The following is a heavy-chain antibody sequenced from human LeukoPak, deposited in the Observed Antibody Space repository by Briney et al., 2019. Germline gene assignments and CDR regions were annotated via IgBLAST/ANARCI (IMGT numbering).Heavy chain of an antibody. V-gene: IGHV4-34*01. D-gene: IGHD2-21*02. CDR2: IYYSGST. CDR1: GGSFSGYY. J-gene: IGHJ5*02. Sequence: SETLSLTCAVYGGSFSGYYWSWIRQPPGKGLEWIGSIYYSGSTYYNPSLKSRVTISVDTSKNQFSLKLSSVTAADTAVYYCASLYCGGDCYSIGWFDPWGQGTLVTVSS. CDR3: ASLYCGGDCYSIGWFDP.